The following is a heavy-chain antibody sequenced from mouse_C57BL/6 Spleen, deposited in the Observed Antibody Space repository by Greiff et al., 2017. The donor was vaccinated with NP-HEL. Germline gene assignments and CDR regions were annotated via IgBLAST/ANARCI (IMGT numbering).Heavy chain of an antibody. CDR1: GYTFTSSW. D-gene: IGHD1-1*01. CDR3: ARDTTVVATNYFDY. J-gene: IGHJ2*01. Sequence: VQLQQPGAELVMPGASVKLSCKASGYTFTSSWMHWVKQRPGQGLEWIGEIDPSDSYTNYNQKFKGKSTLPVDKASSTAYRQLSSLTSEDSAVYYCARDTTVVATNYFDYWGQGTTRTVSS. CDR2: IDPSDSYT. V-gene: IGHV1-69*01.